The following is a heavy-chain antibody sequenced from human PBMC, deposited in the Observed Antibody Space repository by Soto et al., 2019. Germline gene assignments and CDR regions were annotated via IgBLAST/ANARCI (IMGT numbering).Heavy chain of an antibody. CDR1: GFTFSSYG. CDR2: ISYDGNNK. J-gene: IGHJ4*02. CDR3: AKDGSVAAADYYFDY. V-gene: IGHV3-30*18. Sequence: SLRLSCAASGFTFSSYGMHWVRQAPGKGLEWVAVISYDGNNKYYADSVKGRFTISRDNSKNTLFLQMNSLRAEDTAVYYCAKDGSVAAADYYFDYWGQGTLVTVSS. D-gene: IGHD6-13*01.